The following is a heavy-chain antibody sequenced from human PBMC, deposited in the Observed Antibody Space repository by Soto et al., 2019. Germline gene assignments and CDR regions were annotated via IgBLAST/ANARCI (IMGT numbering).Heavy chain of an antibody. J-gene: IGHJ5*02. D-gene: IGHD3-22*01. V-gene: IGHV3-11*01. CDR1: GFTFSDYY. Sequence: QVQLVESGGGVVKTSGSLRIACAASGFTFSDYYMSWVRQAPGKGLEWVSYISSSGNTIYYADSVKGRFTISRDNAKNSVYLHMNSLRAEDTALYFCAKMSSENYYDPVFSWGQGTLVTVSS. CDR2: ISSSGNTI. CDR3: AKMSSENYYDPVFS.